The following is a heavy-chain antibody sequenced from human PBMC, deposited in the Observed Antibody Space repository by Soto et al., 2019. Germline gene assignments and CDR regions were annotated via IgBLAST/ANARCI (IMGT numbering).Heavy chain of an antibody. CDR1: GFTFSDYY. J-gene: IGHJ5*02. CDR3: ARGLYEGHCNARPCYPNWFDP. Sequence: QVHLVESGGDLVRPGGSLRLSCVSSGFTFSDYYMNWIRQAPGKGLEWISYMSSNGRIVSDADSVKGRFTISRDNAKNSLYLQMDSLRAEDTAVYYCARGLYEGHCNARPCYPNWFDPWGPGTLVTVSS. D-gene: IGHD6-6*01. CDR2: MSSNGRIV. V-gene: IGHV3-11*01.